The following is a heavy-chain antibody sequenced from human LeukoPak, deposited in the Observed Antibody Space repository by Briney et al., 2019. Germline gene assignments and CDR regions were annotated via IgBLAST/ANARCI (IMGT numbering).Heavy chain of an antibody. J-gene: IGHJ4*02. V-gene: IGHV1-69*13. CDR3: ARGSGETGGYYYVY. Sequence: ASVKVSCKASGGTFISYAISWVRQAPGQGLEWMGGIIPIFGTANYAQKFQGRVTITADESTGTAYMELSTLRSEDTAIYYCARGSGETGGYYYVYWGRGTPVTVSS. CDR2: IIPIFGTA. CDR1: GGTFISYA. D-gene: IGHD3-22*01.